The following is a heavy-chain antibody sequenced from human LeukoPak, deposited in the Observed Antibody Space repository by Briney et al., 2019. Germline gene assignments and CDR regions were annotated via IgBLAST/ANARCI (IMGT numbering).Heavy chain of an antibody. J-gene: IGHJ4*02. V-gene: IGHV3-23*01. D-gene: IGHD6-19*01. CDR3: AKSYSGWYAIDY. CDR1: GFTFSSYA. CDR2: ISGGVGDT. Sequence: PGGSLRLSCAASGFTFSSYAMSWVRQAPGKGLEWVSAISGGVGDTHYADSVMGRFTISGDDSKNTVFLQMNSLRAEDTALYYCAKSYSGWYAIDYWGQGTLVTVSS.